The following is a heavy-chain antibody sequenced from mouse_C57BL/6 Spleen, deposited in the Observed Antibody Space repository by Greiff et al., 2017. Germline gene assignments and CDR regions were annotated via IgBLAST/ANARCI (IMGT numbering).Heavy chain of an antibody. CDR1: GFSLTSYG. V-gene: IGHV2-2*01. J-gene: IGHJ4*01. D-gene: IGHD2-3*01. CDR2: IWSGGST. Sequence: VQLVESGPGLVQPSQSLSITCTVSGFSLTSYGVHWVRQSPGKGLEWLGVIWSGGSTDYNAAFISRLSISKDNSKSQVFFKMNSLQADDTAIYYCARNFDGPNYYAMDYWGQGTSVTVSS. CDR3: ARNFDGPNYYAMDY.